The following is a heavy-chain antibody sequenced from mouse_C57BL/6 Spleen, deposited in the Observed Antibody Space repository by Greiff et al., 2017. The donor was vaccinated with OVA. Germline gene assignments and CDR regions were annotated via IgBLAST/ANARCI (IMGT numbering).Heavy chain of an antibody. V-gene: IGHV1-81*01. CDR3: ARGAYYGRSKRYYFDY. CDR1: GYTFTSYG. Sequence: QVQLQQSGAELARPGASVKLSCKASGYTFTSYGISWVKQRTGQGLEWIGEIYPRSGNTYYNEKFKGKATLTADKSSSTAYMELRSLTSEDSAVYFCARGAYYGRSKRYYFDYWGQGTTLTVSS. J-gene: IGHJ2*01. CDR2: IYPRSGNT. D-gene: IGHD1-1*01.